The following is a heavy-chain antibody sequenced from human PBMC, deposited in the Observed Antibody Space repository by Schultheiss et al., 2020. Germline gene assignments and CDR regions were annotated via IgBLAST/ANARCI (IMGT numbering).Heavy chain of an antibody. CDR2: IRSKAYGGAT. CDR3: TRAYSSSELVDY. V-gene: IGHV3-49*03. D-gene: IGHD6-6*01. Sequence: GGSLRLSCTASGFTFGDYAMSWFRQAPGKGLEWVGFIRSKAYGGATEYAASVKGRFTISRDDSKSIAYLQMNSLKTEDTAVYYCTRAYSSSELVDYWGQGTLVTVSS. CDR1: GFTFGDYA. J-gene: IGHJ4*02.